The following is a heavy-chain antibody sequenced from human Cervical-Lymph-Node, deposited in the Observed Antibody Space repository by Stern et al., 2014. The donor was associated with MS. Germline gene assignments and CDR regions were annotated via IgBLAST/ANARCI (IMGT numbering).Heavy chain of an antibody. CDR2: IYHSGRH. J-gene: IGHJ5*02. Sequence: QVQLQESGPGLVKPSGTLSLTCAVSGGSISTNNWWSWVRQPPGKGLGWIGEIYHSGRHNYNPSLKSCVTISLNKSKNQFSLNLSLVTAADTAVYYCARLYCTTIDCCGGVWFDPWGQGTLVTVSS. D-gene: IGHD2-8*01. CDR3: ARLYCTTIDCCGGVWFDP. CDR1: GGSISTNNW. V-gene: IGHV4-4*02.